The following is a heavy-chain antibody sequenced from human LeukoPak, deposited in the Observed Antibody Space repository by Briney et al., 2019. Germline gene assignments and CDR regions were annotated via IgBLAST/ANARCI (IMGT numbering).Heavy chain of an antibody. J-gene: IGHJ5*02. V-gene: IGHV4-61*02. Sequence: SETLSLTCTVSGAPISSGSYYWSWIRQPAGKGLEWIGRIYSSGSINYNPSLKSRVTISVDTSKNQFSLKLSSVTAADTAVYYCARDRGSSVVAFWFDPWGPRTLVTVSS. CDR1: GAPISSGSYY. CDR2: IYSSGSI. D-gene: IGHD6-6*01. CDR3: ARDRGSSVVAFWFDP.